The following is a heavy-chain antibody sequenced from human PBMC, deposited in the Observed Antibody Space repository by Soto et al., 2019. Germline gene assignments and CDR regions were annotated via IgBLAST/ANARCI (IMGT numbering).Heavy chain of an antibody. J-gene: IGHJ6*02. D-gene: IGHD6-13*01. Sequence: SSETLSLTCAVYGGSFSGYYWSWIRQPPGKGLEWIGEINHSGSTNYNPSLKSRVTISVDTSKNQFSLKLSSVTAADTAVYYCARGLEGRYSSSWYFFYYGMDVWGQGTTVTVSS. CDR3: ARGLEGRYSSSWYFFYYGMDV. CDR2: INHSGST. V-gene: IGHV4-34*01. CDR1: GGSFSGYY.